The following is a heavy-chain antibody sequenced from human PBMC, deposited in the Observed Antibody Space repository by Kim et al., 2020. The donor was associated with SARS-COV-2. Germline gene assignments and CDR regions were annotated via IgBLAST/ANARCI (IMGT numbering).Heavy chain of an antibody. D-gene: IGHD3-9*01. V-gene: IGHV3-66*01. Sequence: GKVTISRDNSKNTRYLQMNSLGAEDTAVYYCARGPPYYDILTGYGPIFDYWGQGTLVTVSS. J-gene: IGHJ4*02. CDR3: ARGPPYYDILTGYGPIFDY.